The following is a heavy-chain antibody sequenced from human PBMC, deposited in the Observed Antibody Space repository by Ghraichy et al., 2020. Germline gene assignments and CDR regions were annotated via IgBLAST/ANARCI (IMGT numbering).Heavy chain of an antibody. V-gene: IGHV3-23*01. Sequence: GGSLRLSCTASGLTFSSVAMSWVRQAPGKGLEIVSIMSGTTGRKNYTESVKGRFTVSRDNSKKTLYLQMNSLRVEDTALYYCAKVAEYNFGFDGDAFDIWGRGTMVTVSS. J-gene: IGHJ3*02. CDR3: AKVAEYNFGFDGDAFDI. CDR1: GLTFSSVA. CDR2: MSGTTGRK. D-gene: IGHD5-18*01.